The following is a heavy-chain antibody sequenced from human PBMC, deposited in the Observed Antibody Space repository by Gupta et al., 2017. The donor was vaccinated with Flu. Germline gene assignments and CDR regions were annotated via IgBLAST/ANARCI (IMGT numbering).Heavy chain of an antibody. J-gene: IGHJ4*02. CDR1: GVTFSSYA. D-gene: IGHD2-15*01. V-gene: IGHV1-69*01. CDR2: IIPVFGPT. Sequence: QVQLVQSGAEVKKPGSSVKVSCKASGVTFSSYAINWVRQAPGQGLEWMGGIIPVFGPTNYAQKCQGRDTITADESTSTAYMELSSLRSEDTAVYYCARKGGGHCSGGTCYSFDYWGQGTLVTVSS. CDR3: ARKGGGHCSGGTCYSFDY.